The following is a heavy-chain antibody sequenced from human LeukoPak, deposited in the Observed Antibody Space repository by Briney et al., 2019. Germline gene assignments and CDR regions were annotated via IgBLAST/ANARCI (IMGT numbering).Heavy chain of an antibody. CDR3: ARHDDIAGFRNGMDV. CDR2: IYYRGST. D-gene: IGHD6-13*01. V-gene: IGHV4-59*08. J-gene: IGHJ6*02. CDR1: GGSISSYY. Sequence: SETLSLTCTVSGGSISSYYWSWIRQPPGKGLEWIGYIYYRGSTIYNPSLKSRVTMSVDTSKNQFSLRLSSVTAADTAVYYCARHDDIAGFRNGMDVWGQGTTVTVS.